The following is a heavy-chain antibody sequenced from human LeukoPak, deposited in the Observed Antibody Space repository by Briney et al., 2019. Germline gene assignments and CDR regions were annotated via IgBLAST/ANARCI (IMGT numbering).Heavy chain of an antibody. CDR1: GFTFSGSA. D-gene: IGHD1-26*01. CDR2: IRSKANSYAT. Sequence: GGSLRLSCAASGFTFSGSAMHWVRQASGKGLEWVGRIRSKANSYATAYAASVKGRFTISRDDSKNTAYLQMNSLKTEDTAVYYCTSSPVGATTFYYYYMDVWGKGTTVTVSS. CDR3: TSSPVGATTFYYYYMDV. V-gene: IGHV3-73*01. J-gene: IGHJ6*03.